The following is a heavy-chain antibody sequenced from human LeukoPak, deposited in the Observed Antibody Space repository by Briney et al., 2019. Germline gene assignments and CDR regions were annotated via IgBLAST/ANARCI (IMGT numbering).Heavy chain of an antibody. J-gene: IGHJ4*02. V-gene: IGHV4-34*01. D-gene: IGHD6-19*01. CDR2: INHSGST. CDR3: ARLHLVSSGWYPMADS. Sequence: SETLSLTCAVYGGSFSGYYWSWIRQPPGKGLEWIGEINHSGSTNYTPSLKSRVTISVDTSKNQFFLKLSSVTAADTAVYYCARLHLVSSGWYPMADSWGQGTLVTVSS. CDR1: GGSFSGYY.